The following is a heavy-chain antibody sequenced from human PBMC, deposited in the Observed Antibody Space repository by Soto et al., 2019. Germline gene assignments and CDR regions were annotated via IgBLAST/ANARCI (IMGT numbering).Heavy chain of an antibody. CDR1: GGTFSSYA. Sequence: SVKVSCKASGGTFSSYAISWVRQAPGQGLEWMGGIIPIFGTANYAQKFQGRVTITADESTSTAYMELSSLRSEDTAVYYCARENVWGSYRSYYYYGMDVWGQGTTVTVSS. J-gene: IGHJ6*02. CDR2: IIPIFGTA. CDR3: ARENVWGSYRSYYYYGMDV. V-gene: IGHV1-69*13. D-gene: IGHD3-16*02.